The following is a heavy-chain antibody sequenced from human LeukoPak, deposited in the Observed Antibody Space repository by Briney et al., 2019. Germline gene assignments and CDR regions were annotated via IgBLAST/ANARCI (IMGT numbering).Heavy chain of an antibody. CDR1: GFTFSIYG. CDR3: VRPNGDYNFGMDV. V-gene: IGHV3-33*08. Sequence: PGGSLRLSCAASGFTFSIYGMNWVRQAPGKGLEWVAIIWFDGSKKYYADSLKGRFTISRDNSKNTLFLQMNSLRAEDTAVYYCVRPNGDYNFGMDVWGQGTTVTVSS. CDR2: IWFDGSKK. D-gene: IGHD4-17*01. J-gene: IGHJ6*02.